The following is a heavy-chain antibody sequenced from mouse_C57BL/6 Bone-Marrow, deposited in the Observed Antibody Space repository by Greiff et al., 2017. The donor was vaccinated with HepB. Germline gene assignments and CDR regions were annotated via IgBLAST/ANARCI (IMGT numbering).Heavy chain of an antibody. J-gene: IGHJ2*01. CDR2: ISDGGSYT. D-gene: IGHD1-1*01. V-gene: IGHV5-4*01. Sequence: DVQLVESGGGLVKPGGSLKLSCAASGFTFSSYAMSWVRQTPEKRLEWVATISDGGSYTYYPDNVKGRFTISRDNAKNNLYLQMSQLKSEDTAMYYCAREDYYGFDYWGQGTTLTVSS. CDR3: AREDYYGFDY. CDR1: GFTFSSYA.